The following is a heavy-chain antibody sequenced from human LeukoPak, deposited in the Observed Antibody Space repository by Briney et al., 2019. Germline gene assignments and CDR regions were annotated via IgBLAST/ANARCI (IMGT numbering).Heavy chain of an antibody. CDR3: ARGYEYYYDSSGYPDY. V-gene: IGHV3-30*19. Sequence: GRSLRLSCAASGFKFRNYGMHWVRQAPGKGLEWVAVISYDGSNKYYADSVKGRFTISRDNSKNTLYLQMNSLRAEDTAVYYCARGYEYYYDSSGYPDYWGQETLVTVSS. J-gene: IGHJ4*02. D-gene: IGHD3-22*01. CDR2: ISYDGSNK. CDR1: GFKFRNYG.